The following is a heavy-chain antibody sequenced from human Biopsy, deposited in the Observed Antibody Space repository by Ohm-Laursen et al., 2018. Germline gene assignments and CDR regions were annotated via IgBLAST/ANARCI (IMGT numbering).Heavy chain of an antibody. J-gene: IGHJ5*02. CDR1: GDSVSNKDAA. D-gene: IGHD1-1*01. Sequence: QTLSLSCALSGDSVSNKDAAWNWIRRSPSRGLEWLGRTYYRSQWHSDYAVFVRSRITIKSDTSRNQFSLQLNSVTPDDTAVYFCARETPTGIPFNWFDPWGQGTLVTVSS. CDR3: ARETPTGIPFNWFDP. CDR2: TYYRSQWHS. V-gene: IGHV6-1*01.